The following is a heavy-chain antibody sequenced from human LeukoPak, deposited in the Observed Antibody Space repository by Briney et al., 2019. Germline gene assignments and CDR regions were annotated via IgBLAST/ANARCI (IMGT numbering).Heavy chain of an antibody. V-gene: IGHV3-30*03. CDR1: GFTFSSYG. CDR3: AHTHLTLWFGELLPKRGMDV. Sequence: QAGRSLRLSCAASGFTFSSYGMHWVRQAPGKGLEWVAVISYDGSNKYYADSVKGRFTISRGNSKNTLYLQMNSLRAEDTAVYYCAHTHLTLWFGELLPKRGMDVWGKGTTVTVSS. D-gene: IGHD3-10*01. J-gene: IGHJ6*04. CDR2: ISYDGSNK.